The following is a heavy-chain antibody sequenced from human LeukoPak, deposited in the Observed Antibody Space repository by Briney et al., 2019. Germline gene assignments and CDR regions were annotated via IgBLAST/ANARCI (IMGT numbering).Heavy chain of an antibody. J-gene: IGHJ4*02. V-gene: IGHV4-34*01. CDR1: GGSFSGYY. CDR3: ARRDDSSGYHKIFDY. CDR2: INHSGST. D-gene: IGHD3-22*01. Sequence: SETLSLTCAVYGGSFSGYYWSWIRQPPGKGLEWIGEINHSGSTNYNPSLKSRVTISVDTSKNQFSLKLSSVTAADTAVYYCARRDDSSGYHKIFDYWGPGTLVTVSS.